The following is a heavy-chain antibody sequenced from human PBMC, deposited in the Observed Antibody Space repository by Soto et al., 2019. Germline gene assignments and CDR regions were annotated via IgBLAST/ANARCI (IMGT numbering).Heavy chain of an antibody. D-gene: IGHD3-22*01. V-gene: IGHV3-48*02. CDR3: ARDPTERYYYDSSGYYQHYYYGMVV. CDR2: ISSSSSTI. Sequence: LRLSCAASGFTFSRYSMNWVRQAPGKGLEWVSYISSSSSTIYYADSVKGRFTISRDNAKNSLYLQMNSLRDEHTAVYNCARDPTERYYYDSSGYYQHYYYGMVVCGPGPQATVSS. J-gene: IGHJ6*02. CDR1: GFTFSRYS.